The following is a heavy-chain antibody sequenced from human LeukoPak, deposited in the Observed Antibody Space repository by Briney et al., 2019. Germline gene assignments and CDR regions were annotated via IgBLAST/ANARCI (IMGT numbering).Heavy chain of an antibody. V-gene: IGHV6-1*01. CDR3: ARGWLRSGFDL. J-gene: IGHJ4*02. Sequence: SQTLSLTCAISGDSVSSAWTWIRQSPYKGFEWLGRTYYRSKWYTDYAVSVKGRVSINPDTSKNQLSLPLSSVTPEDTAVYYCARGWLRSGFDLWGQGTLVTVSS. D-gene: IGHD5-12*01. CDR2: TYYRSKWYT. CDR1: GDSVSSA.